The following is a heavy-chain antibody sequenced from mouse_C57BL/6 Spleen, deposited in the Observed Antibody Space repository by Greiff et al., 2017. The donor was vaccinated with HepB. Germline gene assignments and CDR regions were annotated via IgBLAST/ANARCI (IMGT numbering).Heavy chain of an antibody. CDR1: GYTFTDYY. Sequence: EVQLQQSGPELVKPGASVKISCKASGYTFTDYYMNWVKQSHGKSLEWIGDINPNNGGTSYNQKFKGKATLTVDKSSSTAYMELRSLTSEDSAVYYCARSGDGYQGLFAYWGQGTLVTVSA. J-gene: IGHJ3*01. V-gene: IGHV1-26*01. CDR2: INPNNGGT. D-gene: IGHD2-3*01. CDR3: ARSGDGYQGLFAY.